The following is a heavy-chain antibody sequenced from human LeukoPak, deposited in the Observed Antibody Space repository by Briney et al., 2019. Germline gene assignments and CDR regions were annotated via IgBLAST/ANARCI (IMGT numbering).Heavy chain of an antibody. CDR2: IYYSGST. Sequence: PSETLSLTCTVSGGSISSSSYYWGWIRKPPGKGLEWIGSIYYSGSTYYNPSLKSRVTISVDTSKNQFSLKLSSVTAADTAVYYCARAIAAREVFDYWGQGTLVTVSS. D-gene: IGHD6-6*01. V-gene: IGHV4-39*01. CDR3: ARAIAAREVFDY. CDR1: GGSISSSSYY. J-gene: IGHJ4*02.